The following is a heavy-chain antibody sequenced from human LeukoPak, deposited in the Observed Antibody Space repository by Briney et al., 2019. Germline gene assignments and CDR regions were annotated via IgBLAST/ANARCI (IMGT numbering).Heavy chain of an antibody. Sequence: GASVKVSCKASGYTFTSYGISWVRQAPGQGLEWMGWVSAYNGNTNYAQKLQGRVTMTTDTSTSTAYMELRSLRSDDTAVYYCARARIAAAGYYMDVWGKGTTVTVSS. J-gene: IGHJ6*03. CDR1: GYTFTSYG. V-gene: IGHV1-18*01. CDR3: ARARIAAAGYYMDV. CDR2: VSAYNGNT. D-gene: IGHD6-13*01.